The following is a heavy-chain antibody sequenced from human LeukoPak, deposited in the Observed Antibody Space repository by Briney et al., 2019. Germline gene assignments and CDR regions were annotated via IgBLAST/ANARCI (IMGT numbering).Heavy chain of an antibody. CDR2: ISWNSGSI. CDR1: GFTFDDYA. CDR3: AKDTHARYSYGYFQH. D-gene: IGHD5-18*01. J-gene: IGHJ1*01. V-gene: IGHV3-9*01. Sequence: GVSLRLSCAASGFTFDDYAMHWVRQGPGKGLEWVSGISWNSGSIGYADSVKGRFTISRDNAKNSLYLQMNSLRAEDTALYYCAKDTHARYSYGYFQHWGQGTLVTVSS.